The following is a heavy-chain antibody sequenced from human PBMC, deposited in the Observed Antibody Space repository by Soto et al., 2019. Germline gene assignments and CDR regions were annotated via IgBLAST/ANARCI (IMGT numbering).Heavy chain of an antibody. D-gene: IGHD2-15*01. Sequence: SETLSLTCTVSGGSISSGEYYWSWIRQPPGKGLEWIGYIYSSGSTYYNPSLKSRLVISLDTSKNQFSLKLSSVTAADTAVYFCARAKLSHSCTRHWGQGTLVTVSS. CDR3: ARAKLSHSCTRH. J-gene: IGHJ4*02. CDR1: GGSISSGEYY. CDR2: IYSSGST. V-gene: IGHV4-30-4*01.